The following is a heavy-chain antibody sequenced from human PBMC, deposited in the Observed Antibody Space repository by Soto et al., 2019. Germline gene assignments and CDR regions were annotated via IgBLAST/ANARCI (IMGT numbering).Heavy chain of an antibody. CDR2: IKEDGSEK. Sequence: EVQLVESGGGLVQPGGSLRLSCAASGFTISNYWMNWVRQAPGKGPEWVANIKEDGSEKYYVDSVKGRFTISSDNAKNSLYLQMNSLRAEDTAVYYCVRYLAPGSYQVYWGQGTLVTVSS. J-gene: IGHJ4*02. CDR3: VRYLAPGSYQVY. V-gene: IGHV3-7*01. CDR1: GFTISNYW. D-gene: IGHD3-10*01.